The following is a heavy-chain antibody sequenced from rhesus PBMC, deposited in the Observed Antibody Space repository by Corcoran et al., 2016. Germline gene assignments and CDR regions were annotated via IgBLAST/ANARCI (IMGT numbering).Heavy chain of an antibody. CDR2: IVGTGGDA. CDR1: GDSVNPYNW. J-gene: IGHJ5-2*02. V-gene: IGHV4-65*02. D-gene: IGHD3-9*01. CDR3: TRHPYPYGSWDV. Sequence: QVQLQESGPGLMKPSETLSLTCVVSGDSVNPYNWWIWIRQSYGKGLEWIWMIVGTGGDASNMPSVGSRVTISIDITKNQFSLILRSVTAANTAVYPGTRHPYPYGSWDVWGRGLLVTVSS.